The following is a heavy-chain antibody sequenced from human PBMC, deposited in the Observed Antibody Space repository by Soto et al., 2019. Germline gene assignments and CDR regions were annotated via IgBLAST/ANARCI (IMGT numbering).Heavy chain of an antibody. J-gene: IGHJ4*02. V-gene: IGHV4-39*01. CDR2: IYYSGST. Sequence: PSETLSLTCTVSGGSISSSSYYWGWIRQPPGKGLEWIGSIYYSGSTYYNPSLKSRVTISVDTSKNQFSLKLSSVTAADTAVYYCASGWRYCSGGSCYLSPYFDYWGQGTLVTVSS. CDR3: ASGWRYCSGGSCYLSPYFDY. D-gene: IGHD2-15*01. CDR1: GGSISSSSYY.